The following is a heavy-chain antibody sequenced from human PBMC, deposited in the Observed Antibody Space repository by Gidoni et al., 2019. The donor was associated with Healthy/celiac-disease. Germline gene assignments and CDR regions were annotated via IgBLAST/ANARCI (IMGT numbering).Heavy chain of an antibody. V-gene: IGHV3-74*01. D-gene: IGHD1-7*01. CDR2: IKGDGSST. CDR1: GFTFSNYW. Sequence: EVQLVESGGGLVQPGGSLRLSCAASGFTFSNYWMHWVRQVPGKGLVWVSRIKGDGSSTSYADSVKGRFTISRDNAKNTLYLQMNSLRADDTAVYYCARDPHGANSNWGQGNLVTVSS. CDR3: ARDPHGANSN. J-gene: IGHJ4*02.